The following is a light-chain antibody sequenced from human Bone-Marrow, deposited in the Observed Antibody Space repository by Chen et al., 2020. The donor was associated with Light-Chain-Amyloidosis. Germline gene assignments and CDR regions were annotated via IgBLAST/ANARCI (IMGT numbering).Light chain of an antibody. Sequence: QSALTQPPSLSASPGPSVTISSTGTSSDVGSYPRVPGYHPPPGTATKLMIYEVTKRPSGVPDRVSGSKSGNTASLTISGLQAEAEADYYCSSYTRTTTWIFGGGTKLTV. V-gene: IGLV2-18*02. CDR3: SSYTRTTTWI. CDR2: EVT. CDR1: SSDVGSYPR. J-gene: IGLJ2*01.